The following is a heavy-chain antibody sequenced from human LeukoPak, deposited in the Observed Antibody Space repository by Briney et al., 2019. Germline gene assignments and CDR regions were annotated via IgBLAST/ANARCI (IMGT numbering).Heavy chain of an antibody. CDR3: AKDLDGSGMYGGLDY. CDR1: GFTSESFG. J-gene: IGHJ4*02. D-gene: IGHD6-19*01. Sequence: GGSLRLSCAASGFTSESFGMNWLRQAPGKGLEWLSGISYSGRSTYYTDSVKGRFTISRDNCENTPYPQMNRLRGDDTAVYYCAKDLDGSGMYGGLDYWGQGILVTVSS. V-gene: IGHV3-23*01. CDR2: ISYSGRST.